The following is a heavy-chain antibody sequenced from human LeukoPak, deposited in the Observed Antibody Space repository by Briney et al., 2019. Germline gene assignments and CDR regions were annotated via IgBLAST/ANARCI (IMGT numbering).Heavy chain of an antibody. V-gene: IGHV3-7*01. CDR3: AREDTASFDP. Sequence: GGSLRLSCAGSGFTFSSYAMSWVRQAPGKGLEWVANIKQDGSEKYYVDSVKGRFTISRDNAKNSLYLQMNSLRAEDTAVYYCAREDTASFDPWGQGTLVTVSS. CDR1: GFTFSSYA. CDR2: IKQDGSEK. J-gene: IGHJ5*02. D-gene: IGHD5-18*01.